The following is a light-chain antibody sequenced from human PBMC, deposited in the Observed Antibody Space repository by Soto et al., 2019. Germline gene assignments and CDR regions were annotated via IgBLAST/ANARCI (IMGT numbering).Light chain of an antibody. Sequence: LTQPPSVSGAPGQRVTISCTGSSSNIGSTYDVQWYQQLPGTAPKLLIHGNTNRPSGVPDRFSGSKSGTSASLAITGLQADDEADYYCQSYDDSLSVHYVFGTGTKVTVL. CDR3: QSYDDSLSVHYV. V-gene: IGLV1-40*01. CDR1: SSNIGSTYD. CDR2: GNT. J-gene: IGLJ1*01.